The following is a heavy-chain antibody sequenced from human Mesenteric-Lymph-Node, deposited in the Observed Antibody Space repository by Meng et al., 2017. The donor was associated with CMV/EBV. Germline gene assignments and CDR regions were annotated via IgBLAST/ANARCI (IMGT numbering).Heavy chain of an antibody. CDR3: ARVGYDFWSAYYSKPNSLYYFDY. D-gene: IGHD3-3*01. J-gene: IGHJ4*02. CDR1: GGSISSSSYY. CDR2: IYYSGST. V-gene: IGHV4-39*07. Sequence: SETLSLTCTVSGGSISSSSYYWGWIRQPPGKGLEWIGTIYYSGSTYYNPSLKSRVTASLDTSKNQFSLKLSSVTAADTAVYYCARVGYDFWSAYYSKPNSLYYFDYWGQGTLVTVSS.